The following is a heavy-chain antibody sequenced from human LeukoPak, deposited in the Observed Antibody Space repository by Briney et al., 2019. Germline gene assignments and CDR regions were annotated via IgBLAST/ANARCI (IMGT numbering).Heavy chain of an antibody. CDR3: ARGEQWLTPSPHGMDV. J-gene: IGHJ6*02. CDR1: GFTFSSYA. CDR2: ISSSSSTI. D-gene: IGHD6-19*01. V-gene: IGHV3-48*01. Sequence: PGGSLRLSCAASGFTFSSYAMSWVRQAPGKGLEWVSYISSSSSTIYYADSVKGRFTISRDNAKNSLYLQMNSLRAEDTAVYYCARGEQWLTPSPHGMDVWGQGTTVTVSS.